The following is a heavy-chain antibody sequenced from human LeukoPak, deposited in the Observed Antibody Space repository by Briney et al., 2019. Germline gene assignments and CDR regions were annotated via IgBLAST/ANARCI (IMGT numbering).Heavy chain of an antibody. CDR1: GGSFSGYY. Sequence: SETLSLTCAVYGGSFSGYYWSWIRQPPGKGLEWIGEINHSGSTNYNASLKSRVTISVDTSKNQFSLKLSSVTAADTAVYYCARGPLYYFDYWGQGTLVTVSS. V-gene: IGHV4-34*01. CDR2: INHSGST. CDR3: ARGPLYYFDY. J-gene: IGHJ4*02.